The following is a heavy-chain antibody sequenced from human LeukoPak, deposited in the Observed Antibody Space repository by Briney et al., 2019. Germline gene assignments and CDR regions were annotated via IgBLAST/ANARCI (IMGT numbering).Heavy chain of an antibody. CDR1: GGPISSYY. J-gene: IGHJ6*02. D-gene: IGHD2-2*03. CDR3: ARHGYCSSTSCYYYYYGMDV. V-gene: IGHV4-59*08. Sequence: NPSETLSLTCTVSGGPISSYYWSWIRQPPGKGLEWIGYIYYSGSTNYNPSLKSRVTISVDTSKNQFSLKLSSVTAADTAVYYCARHGYCSSTSCYYYYYGMDVWGQGTTVTVSS. CDR2: IYYSGST.